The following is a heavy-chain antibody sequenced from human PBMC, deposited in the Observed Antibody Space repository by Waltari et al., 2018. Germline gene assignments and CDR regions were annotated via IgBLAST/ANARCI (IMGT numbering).Heavy chain of an antibody. CDR1: GFTFDDYT. CDR2: ISWDGGST. J-gene: IGHJ4*02. Sequence: EVQLVESGGVVVQPGGSLRLSCAASGFTFDDYTMHWVRQAPGKGLEWVSLISWDGGSTYYADSVKGRFTISRDNSKNSLYLQMNSLRTEDTALYYCAKDSEGSGSDDYWGQGTLVTVSS. D-gene: IGHD3-10*01. CDR3: AKDSEGSGSDDY. V-gene: IGHV3-43*01.